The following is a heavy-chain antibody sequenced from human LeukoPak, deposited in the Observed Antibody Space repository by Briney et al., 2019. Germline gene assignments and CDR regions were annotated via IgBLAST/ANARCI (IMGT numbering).Heavy chain of an antibody. CDR1: GFTFRDYV. D-gene: IGHD3-22*01. CDR2: ISGSGGST. Sequence: GGSLRLSCVASGFTFRDYVMSWVRQAPGKGLEWVSLISGSGGSTNYADSVKGRFTISRDNSKNTLFLQMNSLRAEDTAVYYCAEAPGRGWDSGYYPYFQHWGQGTLVTVSS. V-gene: IGHV3-23*01. J-gene: IGHJ1*01. CDR3: AEAPGRGWDSGYYPYFQH.